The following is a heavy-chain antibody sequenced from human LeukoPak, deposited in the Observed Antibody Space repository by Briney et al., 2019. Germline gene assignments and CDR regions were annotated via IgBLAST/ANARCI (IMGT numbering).Heavy chain of an antibody. V-gene: IGHV3-48*04. CDR1: GFTLSTAS. CDR2: IDRSSNTI. CDR3: ADNLSR. D-gene: IGHD1-1*01. Sequence: GGSLRLSCAAPGFTLSTASMNWVRQAPGKGLKWISYIDRSSNTIYYADSVKGRFTISRDSAKNSLYLQMNSLRAEDTGVYFCADNLSRWGQGTLVTVSS. J-gene: IGHJ4*02.